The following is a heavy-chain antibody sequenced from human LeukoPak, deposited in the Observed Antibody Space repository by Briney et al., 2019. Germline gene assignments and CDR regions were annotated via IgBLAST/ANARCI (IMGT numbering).Heavy chain of an antibody. V-gene: IGHV1-18*01. D-gene: IGHD3-3*01. CDR3: ARGGPEYDFWSGYYSD. Sequence: ASVKVSCKASGYTFTSYGISWVRQAPGQGLEWRGWISAYNGNTNYAQKLQGRVTMTTDTSTSTAYMELRSLRSDDTAVYYCARGGPEYDFWSGYYSDWGQGTLVTVSS. J-gene: IGHJ4*02. CDR2: ISAYNGNT. CDR1: GYTFTSYG.